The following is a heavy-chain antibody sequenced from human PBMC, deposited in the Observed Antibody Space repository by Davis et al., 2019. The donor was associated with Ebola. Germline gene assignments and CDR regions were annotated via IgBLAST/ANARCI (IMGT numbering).Heavy chain of an antibody. CDR2: ISHNGVEK. Sequence: GESLKISCVGSASTFTSYGMHWVRQAPGKGLEWVALISHNGVEKHYADSVKGRFTISRDNSKKTVDLQMNSLTTEDTAVYYCAKDGQWELLVYYYYGMDVWGQGTTVTVS. V-gene: IGHV3-30*18. CDR1: ASTFTSYG. D-gene: IGHD3-22*01. CDR3: AKDGQWELLVYYYYGMDV. J-gene: IGHJ6*02.